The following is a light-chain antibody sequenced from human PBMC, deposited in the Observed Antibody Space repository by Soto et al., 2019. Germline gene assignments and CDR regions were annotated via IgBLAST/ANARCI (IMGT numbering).Light chain of an antibody. V-gene: IGKV3-11*01. CDR1: QSVSSY. J-gene: IGKJ3*01. CDR2: DAS. Sequence: EIVLTQSPATLSLSPGERATLSCRASQSVSSYLAWYQHKPGQAPRLLIYDASNRATGIPARFSGSGYGTDFTLTISSLEPEDYAVYYCQQRSNWPPRLTFGPGTKVDIK. CDR3: QQRSNWPPRLT.